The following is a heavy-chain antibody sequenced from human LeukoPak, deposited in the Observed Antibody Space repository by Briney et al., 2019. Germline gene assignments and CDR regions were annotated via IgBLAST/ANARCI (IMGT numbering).Heavy chain of an antibody. J-gene: IGHJ1*01. D-gene: IGHD3-16*01. CDR2: ISSSSSYT. CDR3: ARVASITFGGVMVIDEYFQH. CDR1: GFTFSDYY. Sequence: GGSLRLSCAASGFTFSDYYMSWIRQAPGKGLEWVSYISSSSSYTNYADSVKGRFTISRDNAKNSLYLQMNSLRAEDTAVYYCARVASITFGGVMVIDEYFQHWGQGTLVTVSS. V-gene: IGHV3-11*06.